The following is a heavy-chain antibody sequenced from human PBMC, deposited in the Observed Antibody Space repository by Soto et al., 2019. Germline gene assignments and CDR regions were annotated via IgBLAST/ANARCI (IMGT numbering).Heavy chain of an antibody. V-gene: IGHV3-23*01. Sequence: PGGSLSLSCAASGFTFSTYAMTWVRRAPGKGLEWVSGISGPGGSTYYADSVKGRFTISRDDSKNTLYLQMNSLSAEDTAVYYCAKCMAAAGIGTDFDYWGQGTLVTVSS. CDR2: ISGPGGST. J-gene: IGHJ4*02. D-gene: IGHD6-13*01. CDR3: AKCMAAAGIGTDFDY. CDR1: GFTFSTYA.